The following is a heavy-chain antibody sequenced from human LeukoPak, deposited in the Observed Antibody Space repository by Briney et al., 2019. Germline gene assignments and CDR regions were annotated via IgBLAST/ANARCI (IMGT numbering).Heavy chain of an antibody. V-gene: IGHV1-24*01. Sequence: GASVKVSCKVSGYTLTELSMHWVRQAPGKGLEWMGGFDPEDGETIYAQKFQGRVTMTEDTSTDTAYMELSSLRSEDTAVYYCATSLGGGSSSWYPARHWYFDLWGRGTLVTVSS. D-gene: IGHD6-13*01. J-gene: IGHJ2*01. CDR2: FDPEDGET. CDR1: GYTLTELS. CDR3: ATSLGGGSSSWYPARHWYFDL.